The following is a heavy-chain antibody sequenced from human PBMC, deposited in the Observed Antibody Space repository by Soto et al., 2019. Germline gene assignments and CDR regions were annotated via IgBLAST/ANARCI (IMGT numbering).Heavy chain of an antibody. CDR1: GGSISSGDYY. J-gene: IGHJ4*02. CDR2: IYYSGST. V-gene: IGHV4-30-4*01. CDR3: ARVPSGYVGY. Sequence: PSETLSLTCTVSGGSISSGDYYWSWIRQAPGKGLEWIGYIYYSGSTYYNPSLKSRLTMSVDTSKNQFSLKLSSVTAADTALYYCARVPSGYVGYWGQGTLVTVSS. D-gene: IGHD1-26*01.